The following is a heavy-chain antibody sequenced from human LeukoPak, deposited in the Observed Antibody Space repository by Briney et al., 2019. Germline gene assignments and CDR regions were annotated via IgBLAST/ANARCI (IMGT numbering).Heavy chain of an antibody. Sequence: SETLSLTCTVSGGSISSYYWSWIRQPAGKGLEWIGRIYTSGSTNYNPSLKSRVTISVGKSKNQFSLKLSSVTAADTAVYYCARVVDYYDSSGYLPDAFDIWGQGTMVTVSS. V-gene: IGHV4-4*07. D-gene: IGHD3-22*01. CDR3: ARVVDYYDSSGYLPDAFDI. CDR2: IYTSGST. CDR1: GGSISSYY. J-gene: IGHJ3*02.